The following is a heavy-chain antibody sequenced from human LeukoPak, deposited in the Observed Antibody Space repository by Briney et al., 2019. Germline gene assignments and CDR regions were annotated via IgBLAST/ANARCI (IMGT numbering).Heavy chain of an antibody. CDR1: GGSIGTYY. Sequence: SETLSLTCTVSGGSIGTYYWSWIRQSPGKELEWIGYIYVTGTRYNPYLQSRVTISVDRSRNQFFLKMSSVTAADTAVYYCARAKVREMNFDYWGQGTLVTVSS. CDR2: IYVTGT. V-gene: IGHV4-4*09. J-gene: IGHJ4*02. D-gene: IGHD3-10*01. CDR3: ARAKVREMNFDY.